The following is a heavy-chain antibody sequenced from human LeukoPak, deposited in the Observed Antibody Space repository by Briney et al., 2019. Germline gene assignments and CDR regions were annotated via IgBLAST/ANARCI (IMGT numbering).Heavy chain of an antibody. Sequence: GESLKISCNGSGYRFTSYWIGWVRQMPGKGLEWMGIIYPGDSDTTYSPSFQGQVIISVDKSISTVYLQWSSLKASDTAMYYCTRLGSEAGTADGPDYWGQGTLVTVSA. J-gene: IGHJ4*02. V-gene: IGHV5-51*01. CDR3: TRLGSEAGTADGPDY. CDR2: IYPGDSDT. CDR1: GYRFTSYW. D-gene: IGHD6-13*01.